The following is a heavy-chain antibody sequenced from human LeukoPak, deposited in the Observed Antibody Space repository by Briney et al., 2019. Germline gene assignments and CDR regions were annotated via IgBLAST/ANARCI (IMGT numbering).Heavy chain of an antibody. J-gene: IGHJ3*02. Sequence: GGSLRLSCAASGFTFSNYAMNWVRQAPGKGLVWVSVIKSDGSVTTYAGAVKGRFTISRDNAKNTLYLQMNSLRDEDTAVYYCATYSSIAFNIWGQGTMVTVSS. D-gene: IGHD6-6*01. CDR1: GFTFSNYA. CDR3: ATYSSIAFNI. CDR2: IKSDGSVT. V-gene: IGHV3-74*01.